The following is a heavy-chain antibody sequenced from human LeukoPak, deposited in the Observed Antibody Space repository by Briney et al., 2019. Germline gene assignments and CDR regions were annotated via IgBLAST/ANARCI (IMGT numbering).Heavy chain of an antibody. J-gene: IGHJ4*02. Sequence: GGSLRLSCAASGFTFSDYYMSWIRQAPGKGLEWVSYISSSGSTIYYADSVKGRFTISRDNAKNSLYLQMDSLRAEDTAVYYCARERREYNWNDGGYWGQGTLVTVSS. CDR1: GFTFSDYY. CDR3: ARERREYNWNDGGY. D-gene: IGHD1-20*01. CDR2: ISSSGSTI. V-gene: IGHV3-11*01.